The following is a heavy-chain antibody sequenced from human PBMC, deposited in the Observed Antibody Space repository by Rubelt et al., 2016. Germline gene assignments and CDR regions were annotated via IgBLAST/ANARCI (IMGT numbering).Heavy chain of an antibody. J-gene: IGHJ4*02. CDR2: IYYSGST. D-gene: IGHD1-26*01. Sequence: QLQLQESGPGLVKPSETLSLTCSVSGGSISSGNYYWGWIRQPPGKGLEWIGSIYYSGSTYYNPSLKSRVTISADTSNNQFSLKLGSVAAADPAVYYCARLQWELSTIDFWGQGTLVTVSS. CDR3: ARLQWELSTIDF. CDR1: GGSISSGNYY. V-gene: IGHV4-39*07.